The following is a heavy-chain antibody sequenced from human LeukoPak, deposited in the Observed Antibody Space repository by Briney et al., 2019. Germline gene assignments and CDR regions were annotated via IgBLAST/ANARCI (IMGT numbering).Heavy chain of an antibody. CDR2: ISSSSSYI. J-gene: IGHJ4*02. Sequence: GGSLRLSCAASGFTFSSYEMNWVRQAPGKGLEWVSSISSSSSYIYYADSVKGRFTISRDNARNSLFLQMNSLRVEDTALYYCARVKTWLQDPFDYWGQGTLVAVSS. CDR3: ARVKTWLQDPFDY. D-gene: IGHD5-24*01. V-gene: IGHV3-21*01. CDR1: GFTFSSYE.